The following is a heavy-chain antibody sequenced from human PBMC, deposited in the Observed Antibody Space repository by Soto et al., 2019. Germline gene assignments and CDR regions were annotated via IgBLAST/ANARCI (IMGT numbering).Heavy chain of an antibody. CDR3: AKDSTPILGYCSGGSCHFFQH. D-gene: IGHD2-15*01. V-gene: IGHV3-9*01. CDR1: GFTFDDYA. CDR2: ISWNSGSI. J-gene: IGHJ1*01. Sequence: GGSLRLSCAASGFTFDDYAMHWVRQAPGKGLEWVSGISWNSGSIGYADSVKGRFTISRDNAKNSLYLQMNSLRAEDTALYYCAKDSTPILGYCSGGSCHFFQHWGQGTLVTVSS.